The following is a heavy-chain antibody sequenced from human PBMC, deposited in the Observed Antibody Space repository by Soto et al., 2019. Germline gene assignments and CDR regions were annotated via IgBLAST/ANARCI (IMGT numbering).Heavy chain of an antibody. CDR1: GGSISSGGYS. Sequence: PSETLSLTCAVSGGSISSGGYSWSWIRQPPGKGLEWIGYIYHSGSTYYNPSLKSRVTISVDRSKNQFSLKLSSVTAADTAVYYCARGSPYYDSSGYYFDYWGQGTLVTVSS. D-gene: IGHD3-22*01. CDR2: IYHSGST. J-gene: IGHJ4*02. V-gene: IGHV4-30-2*01. CDR3: ARGSPYYDSSGYYFDY.